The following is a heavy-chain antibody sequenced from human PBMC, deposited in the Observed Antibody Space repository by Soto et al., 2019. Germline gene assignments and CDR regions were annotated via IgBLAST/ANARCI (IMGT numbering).Heavy chain of an antibody. V-gene: IGHV1-8*01. D-gene: IGHD6-19*01. CDR2: MNPNSGNT. CDR1: GYTLTSDD. J-gene: IGHJ4*02. Sequence: QVQLVQSWAEVKKPGASVKVSCKASGYTLTSDDINWVRQATGQGSEWKRWMNPNSGNTGYAQKFKGRVTMTRNSSISTAYMELSSLRSEETAVYYCASGRDSSCWYVAPPLGYWGQGTLVTVSS. CDR3: ASGRDSSCWYVAPPLGY.